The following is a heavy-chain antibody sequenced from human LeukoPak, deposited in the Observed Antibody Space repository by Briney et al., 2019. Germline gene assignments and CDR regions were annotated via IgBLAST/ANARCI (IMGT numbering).Heavy chain of an antibody. J-gene: IGHJ4*02. CDR1: GGTFSSYA. Sequence: ASMKVSCKASGGTFSSYAISWVRQAPGQGLEWMGRIIPIFGIANYAQKFQGRVTITADKSTSTAYMELSSLRSEDTAVYYCARVSLYCTGGSCYSGEIDYWGQGTLVTVSS. CDR2: IIPIFGIA. CDR3: ARVSLYCTGGSCYSGEIDY. D-gene: IGHD2-15*01. V-gene: IGHV1-69*04.